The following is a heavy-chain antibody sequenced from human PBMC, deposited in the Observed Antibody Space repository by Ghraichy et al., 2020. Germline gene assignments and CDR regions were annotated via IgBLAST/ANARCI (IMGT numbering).Heavy chain of an antibody. D-gene: IGHD3-16*01. Sequence: ASVKVSCKASGYTFTDYYMHWVRQAPGQGLEWMGWIYPNSGGTHYAQRFQGRVTMTRDTSISTAYMELSRLRSDDTAVYYCARGPGGFDPWGQGTLVTVSS. J-gene: IGHJ5*02. CDR3: ARGPGGFDP. V-gene: IGHV1-2*02. CDR1: GYTFTDYY. CDR2: IYPNSGGT.